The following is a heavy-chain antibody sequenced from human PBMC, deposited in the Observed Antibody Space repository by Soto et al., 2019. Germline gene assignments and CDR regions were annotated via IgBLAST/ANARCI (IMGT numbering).Heavy chain of an antibody. J-gene: IGHJ4*02. V-gene: IGHV3-74*01. CDR2: IYFDGSTT. Sequence: EVQLVESGGGVVQPGGSLRLSCTASGFTFNTHWMHWVRQAPGKGLVWVSRIYFDGSTTNYADSVKGRLTVSRDNAKKPVYLHVTTLRDEDTAVYYCARGSAMGVDYWGRGTLVTVS. CDR3: ARGSAMGVDY. CDR1: GFTFNTHW. D-gene: IGHD1-26*01.